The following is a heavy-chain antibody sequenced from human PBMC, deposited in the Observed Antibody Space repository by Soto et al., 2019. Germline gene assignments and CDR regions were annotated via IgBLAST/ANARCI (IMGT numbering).Heavy chain of an antibody. CDR2: TSYDGSNN. CDR3: AGWRATGGWDV. Sequence: QVQLVESGGGVVQPGTSLRLSCVGSGFTFRSYVIHWVRQAPGKGLEWVALTSYDGSNNFYGDSVKGRFTISRDNSRNTVERLFDSVRVEDTAIYYGAGWRATGGWDVWGQATRVTVSS. CDR1: GFTFRSYV. J-gene: IGHJ6*01. D-gene: IGHD3-10*01. V-gene: IGHV3-30*03.